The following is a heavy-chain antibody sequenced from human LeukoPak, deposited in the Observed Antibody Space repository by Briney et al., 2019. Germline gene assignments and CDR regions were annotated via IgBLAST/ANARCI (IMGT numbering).Heavy chain of an antibody. CDR2: IYYSGST. J-gene: IGHJ4*02. CDR3: ARGVVITKLFDY. Sequence: SETLSLTCTVSGGSISSYYWSWIRQPPGKGLEWIGYIYYSGSTNYNPSLKSRVTISVDTSKNQFSLKLSSVTAADTAVYYCARGVVITKLFDYWGQGTLVTVSS. D-gene: IGHD3-22*01. CDR1: GGSISSYY. V-gene: IGHV4-59*01.